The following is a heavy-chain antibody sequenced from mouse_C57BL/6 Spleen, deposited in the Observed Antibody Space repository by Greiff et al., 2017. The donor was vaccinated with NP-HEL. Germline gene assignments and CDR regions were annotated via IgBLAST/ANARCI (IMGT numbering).Heavy chain of an antibody. V-gene: IGHV1-72*01. D-gene: IGHD2-2*01. CDR2: IDPNSGGT. J-gene: IGHJ4*01. CDR3: ARDGYDVGDAMDY. Sequence: QVQLKQPGAELVKPGASVKLSCKASGYTFTSYWMHWVKQRPGRGLEWIGRIDPNSGGTKYNEKFKSKATLTVDKPSSTAYMQLSSLTSEDSAVDYCARDGYDVGDAMDYWGQGTSVTVSS. CDR1: GYTFTSYW.